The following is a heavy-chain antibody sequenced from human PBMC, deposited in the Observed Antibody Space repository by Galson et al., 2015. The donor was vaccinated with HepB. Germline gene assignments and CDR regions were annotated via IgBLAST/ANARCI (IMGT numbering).Heavy chain of an antibody. D-gene: IGHD2-2*01. J-gene: IGHJ6*02. CDR1: GDILSNYA. CDR2: INLGTGNT. Sequence: SVKVSCKASGDILSNYAMHWVRQAPGQRLEWMGWINLGTGNTKYSQNFQGRVTITSDTSAIAAYMELNSLKSEDTAVYYCTGPAAGGMDVWGQGTRSPSP. CDR3: TGPAAGGMDV. V-gene: IGHV1-3*01.